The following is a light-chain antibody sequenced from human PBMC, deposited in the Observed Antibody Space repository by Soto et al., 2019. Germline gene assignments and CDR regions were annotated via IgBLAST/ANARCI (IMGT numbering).Light chain of an antibody. Sequence: EIVVTQSPGTLSLSPGEGATLSCRASQSVSSGYLAWYQQKPGQTPRLLIYSASSRATGIPDRFSGSGSGTDFTLTISRLEPEDFAVYYCQQYGNSPYTFGQGTKVDIK. CDR1: QSVSSGY. CDR3: QQYGNSPYT. V-gene: IGKV3-20*01. CDR2: SAS. J-gene: IGKJ2*01.